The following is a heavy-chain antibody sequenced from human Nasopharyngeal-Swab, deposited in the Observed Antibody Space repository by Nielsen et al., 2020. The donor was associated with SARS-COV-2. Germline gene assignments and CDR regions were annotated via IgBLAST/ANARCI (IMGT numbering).Heavy chain of an antibody. V-gene: IGHV3-21*01. J-gene: IGHJ4*02. Sequence: GESLEISCAASGFTFSSYSMNWVRQAPGKGLEWVSSISSSSSYIYYADSVKGRFTISRDNAKNSLYLQMNSLRAEDTAVYHCARGSYYYDSSGYYDYWGQGTLVTVSS. CDR3: ARGSYYYDSSGYYDY. CDR2: ISSSSSYI. CDR1: GFTFSSYS. D-gene: IGHD3-22*01.